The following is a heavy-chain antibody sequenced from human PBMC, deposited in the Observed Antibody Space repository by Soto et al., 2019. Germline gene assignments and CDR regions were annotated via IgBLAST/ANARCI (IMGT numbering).Heavy chain of an antibody. D-gene: IGHD6-19*01. Sequence: GESLKISCKGSGYSFTSYWIAWVRQMPGKGLECMGIIYPGDSDTRYSPSFEGQVTISADKSINTAYLQWSSLKASDSAMYYCARPFDTSGWYDHWGQGTLVTDS. V-gene: IGHV5-51*01. CDR3: ARPFDTSGWYDH. CDR1: GYSFTSYW. CDR2: IYPGDSDT. J-gene: IGHJ5*02.